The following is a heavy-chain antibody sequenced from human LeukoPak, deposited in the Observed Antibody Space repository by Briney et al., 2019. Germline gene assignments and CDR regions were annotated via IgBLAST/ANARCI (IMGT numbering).Heavy chain of an antibody. CDR1: GDSINSGTYY. V-gene: IGHV4-61*10. D-gene: IGHD1-26*01. CDR3: ARDDGSYGSYWYFDL. CDR2: IYYSGST. Sequence: SETLSLTCTVSGDSINSGTYYWSWIRQPAGKGLEWIGYIYYSGSTNYNPSLKSRVTISVDTSKNQFSLKLSSVTAADTAVYYCARDDGSYGSYWYFDLWGRGTLVTVSS. J-gene: IGHJ2*01.